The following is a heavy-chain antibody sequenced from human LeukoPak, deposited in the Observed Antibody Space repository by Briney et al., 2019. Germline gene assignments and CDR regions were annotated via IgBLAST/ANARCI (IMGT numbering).Heavy chain of an antibody. D-gene: IGHD4-17*01. CDR3: ASAYGDYQFSFDY. J-gene: IGHJ4*02. CDR2: IWYDGSNK. CDR1: GFTVSSNY. Sequence: PGGSLRLSCAASGFTVSSNYMSWVRQAPGKGLEWVAVIWYDGSNKYYADSVKGRFTISRDNSKNTLYLQMNSLRAEDTAVYYCASAYGDYQFSFDYWGQGTLVTVSS. V-gene: IGHV3-33*08.